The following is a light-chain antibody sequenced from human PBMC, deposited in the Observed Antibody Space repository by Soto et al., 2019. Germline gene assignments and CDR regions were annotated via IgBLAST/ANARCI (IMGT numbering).Light chain of an antibody. J-gene: IGKJ4*01. Sequence: DIQLTQSPSSLSASVGDRVTITCRASQAISSYLAWYQQKPGKVPELLIYATSTLQSGAPSRFSGSGSGTAFTLTISSLQPEDVATSYCHKYNHAPTFGGGTKVEIK. CDR3: HKYNHAPT. CDR1: QAISSY. V-gene: IGKV1-27*01. CDR2: ATS.